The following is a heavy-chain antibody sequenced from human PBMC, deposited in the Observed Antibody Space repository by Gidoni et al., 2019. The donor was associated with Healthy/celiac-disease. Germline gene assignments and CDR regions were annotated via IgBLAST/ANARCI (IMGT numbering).Heavy chain of an antibody. CDR3: ARGHRIAAAGKLGLRWFDP. CDR1: GFPFGSYA. V-gene: IGHV3-64*01. D-gene: IGHD6-13*01. J-gene: IGHJ5*02. Sequence: EVQLVESGGGLVQPGGSLRLSCAASGFPFGSYAMHWVRQAPGKGLEYVSAISSNGGSTYYANSVKGRFTISRDNSKNTLYLQMGSLRAEDMAVYYCARGHRIAAAGKLGLRWFDPWGQGTLVTVSS. CDR2: ISSNGGST.